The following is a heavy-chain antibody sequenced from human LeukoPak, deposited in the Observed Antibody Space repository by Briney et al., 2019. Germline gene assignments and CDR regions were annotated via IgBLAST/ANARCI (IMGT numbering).Heavy chain of an antibody. Sequence: GGSLRLSCAASGCTFSSDAMSWVCEAPGKGLGWVSAISGSGGSTYYADSVKGRFTISRDNSKNTLYLQMNSLRAEDTAVYYCANYRPPYGGNSGDYWGQGTLVTVSS. CDR3: ANYRPPYGGNSGDY. D-gene: IGHD4-23*01. J-gene: IGHJ4*02. CDR2: ISGSGGST. V-gene: IGHV3-23*01. CDR1: GCTFSSDA.